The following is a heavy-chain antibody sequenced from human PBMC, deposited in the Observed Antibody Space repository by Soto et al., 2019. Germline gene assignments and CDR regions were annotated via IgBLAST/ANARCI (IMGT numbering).Heavy chain of an antibody. CDR1: GGSISSSSYY. V-gene: IGHV4-39*01. CDR2: IYYSGST. J-gene: IGHJ4*02. CDR3: ARRVYSGSYPAHFDY. D-gene: IGHD1-26*01. Sequence: QLQLQESGPGLVKPSETLSLTCTVSGGSISSSSYYWGWIRQPPGKGLEWIGSIYYSGSTYYNPSRKSRVPISVDTAQNQYPRKLSSLTAANTAVYYCARRVYSGSYPAHFDYWGQGTLLTVSS.